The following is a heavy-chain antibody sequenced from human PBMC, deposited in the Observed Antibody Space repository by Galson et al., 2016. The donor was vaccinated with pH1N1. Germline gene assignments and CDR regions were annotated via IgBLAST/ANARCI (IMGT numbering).Heavy chain of an antibody. CDR2: IFHTGST. J-gene: IGHJ4*02. Sequence: SETLSLTCVVSSGSINSSNWWGWVRQPPGKGLEWIGEIFHTGSTNYNPSLKSRVAISIDKSKNHFSLNRLRSDDTAVYYCARAPMGSTLYYCDYWGQGTLVTVSS. V-gene: IGHV4-4*02. D-gene: IGHD1-26*01. CDR1: SGSINSSNW. CDR3: ARAPMGSTLYYCDY.